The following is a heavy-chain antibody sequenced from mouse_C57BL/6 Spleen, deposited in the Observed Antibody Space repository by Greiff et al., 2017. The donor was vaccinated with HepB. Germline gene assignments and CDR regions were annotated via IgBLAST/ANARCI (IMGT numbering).Heavy chain of an antibody. V-gene: IGHV1-18*01. D-gene: IGHD1-2*01. Sequence: DVQLQESGPELVKPGASVKIPCKASGYTFTDYNMDWVKQSHGKSLEWIGDINPNNGGTIYNQKFKGKATLTVDKSSSTAYMELRSLTSEDTAVYYCARGFGYQYFDVWGTGTTVTVSS. CDR3: ARGFGYQYFDV. CDR1: GYTFTDYN. CDR2: INPNNGGT. J-gene: IGHJ1*03.